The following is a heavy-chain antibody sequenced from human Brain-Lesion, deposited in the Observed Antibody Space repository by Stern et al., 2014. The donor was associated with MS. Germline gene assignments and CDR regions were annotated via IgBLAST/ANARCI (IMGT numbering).Heavy chain of an antibody. CDR3: AKDRQYLTYFFDH. V-gene: IGHV3-30*18. D-gene: IGHD2/OR15-2a*01. CDR1: GFTFGSCA. CDR2: VSYDGSNK. J-gene: IGHJ5*02. Sequence: VQLEESGGGVVQPGRPLSLSCVASGFTFGSCAMHWVRQAQGQGLEWVAGVSYDGSNKYYADSVKGRFTISRDNSQNTLYMQMSSLRPEDTAVYYCAKDRQYLTYFFDHWGQGSLVTVSS.